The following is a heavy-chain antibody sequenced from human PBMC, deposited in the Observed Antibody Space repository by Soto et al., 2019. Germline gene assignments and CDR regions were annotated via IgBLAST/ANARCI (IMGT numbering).Heavy chain of an antibody. J-gene: IGHJ6*02. Sequence: QVQLVQSGAEVKKPGSSVKVSCKASGGTFSNFAISWVRQAPGQGLEWMGGIIPIFGTPNYAQKFQGRVTITADESTSTAYMELSSLRSEDTAVFYCAISHTXIAVAGTYYSSYAMDVWGPGTTVTVSS. CDR1: GGTFSNFA. CDR2: IIPIFGTP. V-gene: IGHV1-69*12. CDR3: AISHTXIAVAGTYYSSYAMDV. D-gene: IGHD6-19*01.